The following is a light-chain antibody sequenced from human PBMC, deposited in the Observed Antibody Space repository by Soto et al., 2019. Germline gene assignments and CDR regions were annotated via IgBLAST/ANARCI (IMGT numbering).Light chain of an antibody. CDR2: EVT. V-gene: IGLV2-14*01. CDR1: SSDVGGDNH. Sequence: QSALTQPASVSGSPGQSITVACTGTSSDVGGDNHISCHQHHTGKAPKLMIYEVTNRTSGVSDRFSGSKSGDTASLTISGLQAEDEADYYCSSYTSSSTRVFGTATKVPVL. J-gene: IGLJ1*01. CDR3: SSYTSSSTRV.